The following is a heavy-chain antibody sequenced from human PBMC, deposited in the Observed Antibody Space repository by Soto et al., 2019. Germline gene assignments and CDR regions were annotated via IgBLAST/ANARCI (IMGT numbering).Heavy chain of an antibody. CDR2: IYYSGST. J-gene: IGHJ3*01. Sequence: SETLSLTCTVSGGSISSYYWSWIRQPPGKGLEWIGYIYYSGSTNYNPSLKSRVTMSVDTSKNQFSLKLSSVTAADTAVYYCVSSRSAIYGDALDVWGQGTMATVSS. CDR3: VSSRSAIYGDALDV. D-gene: IGHD2-2*01. CDR1: GGSISSYY. V-gene: IGHV4-59*01.